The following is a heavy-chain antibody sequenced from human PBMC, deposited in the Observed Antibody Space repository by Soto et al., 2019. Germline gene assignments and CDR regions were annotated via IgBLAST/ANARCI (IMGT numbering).Heavy chain of an antibody. J-gene: IGHJ4*02. CDR1: GYTFNSYG. V-gene: IGHV1-18*04. CDR3: ARVEATVVTHPLDY. D-gene: IGHD4-17*01. CDR2: ISAYNGNT. Sequence: GXSVKVSCKASGYTFNSYGIRLVRQAPGQGLEWMGWISAYNGNTNYAQKLQGRVTMTTDTSTSTAYMELRSLRSDDTAVYYCARVEATVVTHPLDYWGQGTLVTVSS.